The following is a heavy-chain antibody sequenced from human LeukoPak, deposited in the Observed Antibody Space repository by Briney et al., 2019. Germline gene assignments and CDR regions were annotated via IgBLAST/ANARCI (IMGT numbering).Heavy chain of an antibody. V-gene: IGHV3-48*03. CDR2: ISTSGSTK. CDR1: GFTFSSYE. J-gene: IGHJ3*02. Sequence: GGSLRLSCAASGFTFSSYEMNWVRQAPGKGLEWVSYISTSGSTKYYADSVKGRFTISRDNAKNSLHLQMNSLRAEDTAVYYCARDRDPGYNDSSGYRRVNAFDIWGQGTMVTVSS. CDR3: ARDRDPGYNDSSGYRRVNAFDI. D-gene: IGHD3-22*01.